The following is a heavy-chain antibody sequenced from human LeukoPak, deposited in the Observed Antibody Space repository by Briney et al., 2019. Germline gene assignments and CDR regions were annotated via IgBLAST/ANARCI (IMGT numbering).Heavy chain of an antibody. D-gene: IGHD2/OR15-2a*01. CDR1: GFTFSSYW. J-gene: IGHJ4*02. CDR3: ARDAQFFSFFDY. CDR2: INSDGSST. Sequence: GSLRLSCAASGFTFSSYWMHWVRQAPGKGLVWVSRINSDGSSTSYADSVKGRFTISRDNAKNTLYLQMNSLRAEDTAVHYCARDAQFFSFFDYWGQGTLVTVSS. V-gene: IGHV3-74*01.